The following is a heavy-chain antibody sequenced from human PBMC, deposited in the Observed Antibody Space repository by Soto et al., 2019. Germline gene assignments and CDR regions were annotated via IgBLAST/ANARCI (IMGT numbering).Heavy chain of an antibody. CDR2: MSYDGNNE. V-gene: IGHV3-30*18. CDR1: GFTFSRYG. J-gene: IGHJ4*02. D-gene: IGHD2-8*01. Sequence: QVQLVESGGGVVQPGGSVRLSCAASGFTFSRYGMHWVRQAPGKGLEWVAVMSYDGNNEYYADSVKGRFTVSRDSSRNTQYLHMNSLRVEDTAVYYCAKGFLSGGYCANGVCYHFDYWGQGTPVTVSS. CDR3: AKGFLSGGYCANGVCYHFDY.